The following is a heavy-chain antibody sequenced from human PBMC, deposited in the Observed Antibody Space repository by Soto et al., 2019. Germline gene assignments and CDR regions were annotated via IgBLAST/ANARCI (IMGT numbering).Heavy chain of an antibody. CDR3: ARAYGSRSYLALDDYYYGMDV. V-gene: IGHV4-30-4*01. CDR1: GGSISSGDYY. CDR2: IYYSGST. D-gene: IGHD3-10*01. Sequence: KTSETLSLTCTVSGGSISSGDYYWSWIRQPPGKGLEWIGYIYYSGSTYYNPSLKSRVTISVDTSKNQFSLKLSSVTAADTAVYYCARAYGSRSYLALDDYYYGMDVWGQGTTVTVSS. J-gene: IGHJ6*02.